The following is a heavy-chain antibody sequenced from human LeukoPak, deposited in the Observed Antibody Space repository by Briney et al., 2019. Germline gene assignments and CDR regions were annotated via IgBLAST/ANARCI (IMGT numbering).Heavy chain of an antibody. CDR2: IYHSGIT. CDR3: ARAVGAFDWLPLFDF. Sequence: SETLSLTCTVSGYSIRSGFYWGWIRQPPGKGLEWIGNIYHSGITYYTPSLKSRVTISVDTSKNQFYLNLSSVTAADTAVYYCARAVGAFDWLPLFDFWGQGALVTVSS. CDR1: GYSIRSGFY. V-gene: IGHV4-38-2*02. J-gene: IGHJ4*02. D-gene: IGHD3-9*01.